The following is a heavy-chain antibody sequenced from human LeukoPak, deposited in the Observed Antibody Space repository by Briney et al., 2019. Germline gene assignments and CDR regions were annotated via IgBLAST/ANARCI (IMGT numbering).Heavy chain of an antibody. J-gene: IGHJ5*02. V-gene: IGHV4-39*01. Sequence: SETLSLTCSVSGDSISTTGYFWVWIRQSPGRDLEWIGSIFKSGNTFYNMSLKSRVTISVDTSKNEFSLSLTSVTAADTAVYYCAGTGIRNWFDPWSQGILVTVSS. CDR1: GDSISTTGYF. CDR2: IFKSGNT. CDR3: AGTGIRNWFDP. D-gene: IGHD1-14*01.